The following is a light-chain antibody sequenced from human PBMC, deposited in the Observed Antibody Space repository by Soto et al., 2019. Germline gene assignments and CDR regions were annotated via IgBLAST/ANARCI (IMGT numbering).Light chain of an antibody. V-gene: IGKV1-5*01. CDR3: QQYNGDSYT. CDR2: DAS. Sequence: DIQMTQSPSTLSVSVGDRVTITCRASQSISWWLAWYQQKPGKGPKLLIYDASSLQSGVPSRFSGSGSGTEFTLTISSLQPDDFAAYYCQQYNGDSYTFGQGNKVDIK. J-gene: IGKJ2*01. CDR1: QSISWW.